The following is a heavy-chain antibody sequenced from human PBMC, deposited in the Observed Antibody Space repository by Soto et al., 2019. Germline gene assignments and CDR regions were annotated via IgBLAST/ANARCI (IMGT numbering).Heavy chain of an antibody. CDR3: ATSQLLSGSNRGPLDY. V-gene: IGHV1-46*01. J-gene: IGHJ4*02. CDR2: VNPIDGNT. D-gene: IGHD3-22*01. Sequence: ASVKVYCKASGYTFTSYYMHWVRQAPGQGLEWMGVVNPIDGNTIYTQKFQGRVTMTRDTSTSTVYMELSSLRSEDTAVYSCATSQLLSGSNRGPLDYWGQGTLVTVSS. CDR1: GYTFTSYY.